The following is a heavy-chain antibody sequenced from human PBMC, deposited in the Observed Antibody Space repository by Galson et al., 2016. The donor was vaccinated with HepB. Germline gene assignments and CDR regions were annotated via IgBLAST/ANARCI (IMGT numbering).Heavy chain of an antibody. D-gene: IGHD3-3*01. CDR2: INPNRGGT. V-gene: IGHV1-2*06. CDR3: ARESGSVTIFGVPRPYGLDV. CDR1: GYTFTGYY. Sequence: SVKVSCKASGYTFTGYYIHWVRQAPGQGLEWMGRINPNRGGTNYAQKFQGRVAMTSDTSISTAYMELSSLRSEDTAVYYCARESGSVTIFGVPRPYGLDVWGQGTTDTVSS. J-gene: IGHJ6*02.